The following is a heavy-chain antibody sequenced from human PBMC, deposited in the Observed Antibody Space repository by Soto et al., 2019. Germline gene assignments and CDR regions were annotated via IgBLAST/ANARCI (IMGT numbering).Heavy chain of an antibody. Sequence: ASVKVSCKASGYTFTSYYMHWVRQAPGQGLEWMGIINPSGGSTSYAQKFQGRVTMTRDTSTSTVYMELSSLRSEDTAVYYCARGIVVVPAARYRYGDYVNYWGQGTLVTSPQ. J-gene: IGHJ4*02. D-gene: IGHD2-2*01. V-gene: IGHV1-46*03. CDR2: INPSGGST. CDR1: GYTFTSYY. CDR3: ARGIVVVPAARYRYGDYVNY.